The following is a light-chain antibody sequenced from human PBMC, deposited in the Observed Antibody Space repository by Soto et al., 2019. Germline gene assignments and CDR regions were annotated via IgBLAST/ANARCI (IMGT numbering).Light chain of an antibody. Sequence: QSVLTQPPSVSGAPGQRVTISCTGSSSNIGAGYDVHWYQQLPGTAPKLLIYGNSNRPSGVPDRFSGSKSGTSASLAITGLLPEDEADYYCQSDDSSLSCWVFGGGTKLTVL. J-gene: IGLJ3*02. CDR1: SSNIGAGYD. V-gene: IGLV1-40*01. CDR3: QSDDSSLSCWV. CDR2: GNS.